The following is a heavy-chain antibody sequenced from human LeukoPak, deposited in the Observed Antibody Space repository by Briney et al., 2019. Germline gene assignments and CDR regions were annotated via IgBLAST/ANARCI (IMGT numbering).Heavy chain of an antibody. Sequence: QPGGSLRLSCAASGFIFSNYEMNWVRQAPGKGLEWVAHIIGSGSNTFYADSVKGRFTISRDNAKNSLYLQMNSLRAEDTAVYYCARDLNGSQGGPWGQGTLVTVSS. CDR2: IIGSGSNT. CDR1: GFIFSNYE. D-gene: IGHD2-8*01. J-gene: IGHJ5*02. V-gene: IGHV3-48*03. CDR3: ARDLNGSQGGP.